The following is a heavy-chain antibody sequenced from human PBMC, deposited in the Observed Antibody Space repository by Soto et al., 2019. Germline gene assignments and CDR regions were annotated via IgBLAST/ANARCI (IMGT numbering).Heavy chain of an antibody. D-gene: IGHD2-15*01. J-gene: IGHJ4*02. CDR1: GFTFSNYG. Sequence: QVQLVESGGGVVQPGRSLRLSCAASGFTFSNYGMHWVRQAPGKGLEWVAVISHDGSNEYYADSVKGRFTISRDISKNSLYMKMSGVRAEDRVVYSCANTLRGYSPVAYGAKGPLAPFSS. CDR2: ISHDGSNE. V-gene: IGHV3-30*18. CDR3: ANTLRGYSPVAY.